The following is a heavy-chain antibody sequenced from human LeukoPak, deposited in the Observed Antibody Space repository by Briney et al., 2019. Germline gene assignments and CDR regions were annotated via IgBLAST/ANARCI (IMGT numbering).Heavy chain of an antibody. CDR1: GYSISSGYY. CDR2: IYPSGST. V-gene: IGHV4-38-2*02. Sequence: SETLSLTRTVSGYSISSGYYWGWIRQPPGKGLEWIGSIYPSGSTYYNPSLKSRVTISVDTSKNQFSLKLSSVTAADTAVYYCAELGITMIGGVWGKGTTVTISS. D-gene: IGHD3-10*02. CDR3: AELGITMIGGV. J-gene: IGHJ6*04.